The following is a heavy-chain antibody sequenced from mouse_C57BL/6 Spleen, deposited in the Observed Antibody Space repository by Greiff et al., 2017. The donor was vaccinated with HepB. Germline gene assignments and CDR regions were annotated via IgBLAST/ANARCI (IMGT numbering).Heavy chain of an antibody. V-gene: IGHV5-4*03. J-gene: IGHJ3*01. CDR2: ISDGGSYT. Sequence: DVMLVESGGGLVKPGGSLKLSCAASGFTFSSYAMSWVRQTPEKRLEWVATISDGGSYTYYPDNVKGRFTISRDNAKNNLYLQMSHLKSEDTAMYYCARSASPWFAYWGQGTLVTVSA. CDR1: GFTFSSYA. CDR3: ARSASPWFAY.